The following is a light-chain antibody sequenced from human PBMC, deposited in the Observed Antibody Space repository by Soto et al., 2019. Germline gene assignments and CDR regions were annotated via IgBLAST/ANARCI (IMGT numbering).Light chain of an antibody. V-gene: IGLV2-14*01. J-gene: IGLJ1*01. Sequence: LTQPASVSGSPGQSITICCTGTSSDVGGYNYVSWYQQHPGKAPKLMIYEVSNRPSGVSNRFSGSKSGNTASLTISGLQAEDEADYYCSSYTSSSTPYVFGTGTKVT. CDR1: SSDVGGYNY. CDR2: EVS. CDR3: SSYTSSSTPYV.